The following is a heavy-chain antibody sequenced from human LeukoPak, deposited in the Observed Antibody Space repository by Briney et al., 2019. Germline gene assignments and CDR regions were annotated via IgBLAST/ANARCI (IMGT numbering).Heavy chain of an antibody. Sequence: GGSLRLSCAASGFTLSGYFMSWVRQAPGEGLEWVASIKGDGSEKYYVDSVKGRFTISRDNAKNSLYLQMNSLRAEDTAVYFCARDRGWRSGGYYLYYFDFWGQGTLVTVSS. D-gene: IGHD3-22*01. V-gene: IGHV3-7*01. CDR3: ARDRGWRSGGYYLYYFDF. CDR1: GFTLSGYF. J-gene: IGHJ4*02. CDR2: IKGDGSEK.